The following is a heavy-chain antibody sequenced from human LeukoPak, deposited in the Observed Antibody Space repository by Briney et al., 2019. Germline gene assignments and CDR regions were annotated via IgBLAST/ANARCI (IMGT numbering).Heavy chain of an antibody. CDR3: ARGIGVGQQLVRGYYYYYMDV. CDR2: INHSGST. D-gene: IGHD6-13*01. Sequence: SETLSLTCAVYGGSFSGYYWSWIRQPPGKGLEWIGEINHSGSTNYNPSLKSRVTISVDTSKNQFSLKLSSVTAADTAVYYCARGIGVGQQLVRGYYYYYMDVWGKGTTVTVSS. J-gene: IGHJ6*03. CDR1: GGSFSGYY. V-gene: IGHV4-34*01.